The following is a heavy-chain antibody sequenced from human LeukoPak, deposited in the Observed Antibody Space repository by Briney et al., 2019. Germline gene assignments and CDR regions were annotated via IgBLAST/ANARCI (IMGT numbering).Heavy chain of an antibody. CDR3: ARGVYTHGY. V-gene: IGHV3-7*05. D-gene: IGHD1-14*01. CDR2: IKPDGSER. J-gene: IGHJ4*02. Sequence: GGSPRLSCAASGFTFSSYWMTWVRQAPGTGLEWVANIKPDGSERYYVDSVKGRFTISRDNAKNSLYLQMNSLRAEDTAIYYCARGVYTHGYWGQGTLVIVSS. CDR1: GFTFSSYW.